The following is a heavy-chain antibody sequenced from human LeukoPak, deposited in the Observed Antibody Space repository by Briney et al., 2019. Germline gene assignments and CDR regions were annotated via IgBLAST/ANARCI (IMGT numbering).Heavy chain of an antibody. CDR1: GFTVSSNY. D-gene: IGHD3-22*01. CDR2: IYSGGST. CDR3: ARVPNYYDSSGDDAFDI. J-gene: IGHJ3*02. Sequence: TGGSLRLSCAASGFTVSSNYMSWVRQAPGKGLEWVSVIYSGGSTYYADSVKGRFTISRDNSKNTLYLQMNSLRAEDTAVYYCARVPNYYDSSGDDAFDIWGQGTVVTVSS. V-gene: IGHV3-66*01.